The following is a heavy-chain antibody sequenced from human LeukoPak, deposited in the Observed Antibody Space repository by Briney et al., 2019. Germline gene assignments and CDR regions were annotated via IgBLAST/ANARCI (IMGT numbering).Heavy chain of an antibody. CDR3: ASILDGMDV. J-gene: IGHJ6*02. CDR1: GGSISSYY. CDR2: IYYTGTT. V-gene: IGHV4-59*08. Sequence: LETLSLTCTVPGGSISSYYWSWIRQPPGKGLEWIGYIYYTGTTNYNPSLKNRVTISADTSKNQFSLKLNSVTAADTAVYYCASILDGMDVWGQGTTVSVSS.